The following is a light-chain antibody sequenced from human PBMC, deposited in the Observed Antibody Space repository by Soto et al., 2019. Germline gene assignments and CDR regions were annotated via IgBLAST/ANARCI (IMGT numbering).Light chain of an antibody. V-gene: IGKV3-15*01. CDR1: ESVNSN. CDR3: QQYKNWPRT. J-gene: IGKJ1*01. CDR2: GAS. Sequence: EVVMTQSPATLSVSPGEGATLSCRASESVNSNLAWYQQKPGQAPRLLIHGASSRATGIPARFSASGSGTEFSLVISSLQSEDCAVYYCQQYKNWPRTFGQGTKVDIK.